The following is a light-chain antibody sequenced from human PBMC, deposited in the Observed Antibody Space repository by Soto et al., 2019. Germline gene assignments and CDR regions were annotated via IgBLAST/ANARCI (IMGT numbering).Light chain of an antibody. CDR1: QSVDTY. J-gene: IGKJ5*01. V-gene: IGKV3D-15*01. CDR2: DAS. CDR3: QQYNQWPIT. Sequence: EVVLTQSPATLSLSPGERATLSCRASQSVDTYLAWYQQKPGQPPRLLIYDASNRATGIPARFSGSGSGTEFTLTISSLQSEDFAVFYCQQYNQWPITFGQGTRLEIK.